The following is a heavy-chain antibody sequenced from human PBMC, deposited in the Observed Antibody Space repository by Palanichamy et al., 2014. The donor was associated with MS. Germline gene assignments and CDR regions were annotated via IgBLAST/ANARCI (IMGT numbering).Heavy chain of an antibody. J-gene: IGHJ5*02. V-gene: IGHV4-4*02. CDR1: GGSLISSDW. Sequence: QVQLQESGPGLVKPSGTLSLTCAVSGGSLISSDWWIWVRQPPGRGLEWIGELYHTGKTNYNPSLKSRVTISADKSRNLSSLKLTSVTAADTAIYYCAKSSNWVDPWGQGTLVTVSS. CDR3: AKSSNWVDP. CDR2: LYHTGKT. D-gene: IGHD6-6*01.